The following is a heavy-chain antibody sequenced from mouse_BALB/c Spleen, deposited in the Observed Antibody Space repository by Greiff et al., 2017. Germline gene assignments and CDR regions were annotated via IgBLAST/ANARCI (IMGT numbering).Heavy chain of an antibody. D-gene: IGHD1-1*01. Sequence: EVQRVESGGGLVQPGGSRKLSCAASGFTFSSFGMHWVRQAPEKGLEWVAYISSGSSTIYYADTVKGRFTISRDNPKNTLFLQMTSLRSEDTAMYYCARDTTVSLDYWGQGTTLTVSS. CDR1: GFTFSSFG. J-gene: IGHJ2*01. CDR2: ISSGSSTI. V-gene: IGHV5-17*02. CDR3: ARDTTVSLDY.